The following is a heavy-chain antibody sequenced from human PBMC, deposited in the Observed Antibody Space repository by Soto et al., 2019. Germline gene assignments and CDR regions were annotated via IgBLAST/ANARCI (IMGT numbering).Heavy chain of an antibody. V-gene: IGHV3-74*01. D-gene: IGHD3-10*01. J-gene: IGHJ4*02. CDR2: INPDGSAT. CDR3: GRGGSDSPMAPGY. CDR1: GFTFISYW. Sequence: QTWGSLRLSCAASGFTFISYWMHWVRQAPGKGLVWVSRINPDGSATNYADSVKGRFTISRDNAKNTLYLQMNSLRAEDTAVFYCGRGGSDSPMAPGYWGQGTLVTVSS.